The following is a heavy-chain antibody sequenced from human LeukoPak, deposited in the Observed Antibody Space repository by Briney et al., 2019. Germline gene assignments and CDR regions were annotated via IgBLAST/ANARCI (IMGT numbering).Heavy chain of an antibody. V-gene: IGHV3-74*01. CDR1: GFTFSSYW. CDR3: ARAAYYYGMDV. J-gene: IGHJ6*02. Sequence: GGSLRLSCAASGFTFSSYWMHWVRQAPGKGLVWVSRINSDASSTSYADSVKGRFTISRDNAKNTLYLQMNSLRAEDTAVYYCARAAYYYGMDVWGQGTTVTVSS. CDR2: INSDASST.